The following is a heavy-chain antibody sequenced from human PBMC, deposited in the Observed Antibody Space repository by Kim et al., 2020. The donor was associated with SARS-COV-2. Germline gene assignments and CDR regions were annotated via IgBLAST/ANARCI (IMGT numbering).Heavy chain of an antibody. V-gene: IGHV3-53*01. J-gene: IGHJ4*02. Sequence: SADPVKGRFTISRENAKNTVYLQMNSLRVEGTAVYFCARDRGGTGAVFDYWGQGTLVTVSS. CDR3: ARDRGGTGAVFDY. D-gene: IGHD3-16*01.